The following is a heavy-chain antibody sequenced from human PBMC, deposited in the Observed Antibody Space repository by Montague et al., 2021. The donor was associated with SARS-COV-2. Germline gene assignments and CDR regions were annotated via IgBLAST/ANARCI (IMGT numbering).Heavy chain of an antibody. D-gene: IGHD3-9*01. CDR3: ARLPYDNSYGMDV. Sequence: SETLSLTCAVYGGSFSGYYWNWIRQFPGKGLEWIGYIDYSGSTNYNPSLQSRVIISVDRSKIQFSLKLNSVTAADTAIYYCARLPYDNSYGMDVWGQGTTVTVSS. V-gene: IGHV4-59*01. CDR2: IDYSGST. J-gene: IGHJ6*02. CDR1: GGSFSGYY.